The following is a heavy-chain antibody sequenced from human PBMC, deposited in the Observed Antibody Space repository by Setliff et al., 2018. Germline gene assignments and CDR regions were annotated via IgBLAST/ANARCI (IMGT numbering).Heavy chain of an antibody. V-gene: IGHV1-18*01. D-gene: IGHD2-2*01. CDR3: SRLIRYCTRTSCQRASGDDY. J-gene: IGHJ4*02. CDR2: ISAYTGNT. CDR1: GYTFTNYG. Sequence: VASVKVSCKASGYTFTNYGISWVRQAPGQGLEWMGWISAYTGNTYSAQKFQGRLTMTTDTSTTTAYMELRSLRSDDTAVYYCSRLIRYCTRTSCQRASGDDYWGQGTLVTV.